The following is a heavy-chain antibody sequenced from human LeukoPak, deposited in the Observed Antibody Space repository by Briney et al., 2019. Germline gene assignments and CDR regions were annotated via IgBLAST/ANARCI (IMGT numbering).Heavy chain of an antibody. J-gene: IGHJ4*02. CDR3: ARHKKRYYFDY. V-gene: IGHV3-7*01. Sequence: PGGSLRLSCAASGFTFSSYWMSWVRQAPGKGLGWVANIKQDGSEKYYVDSVKGRFTISRDNAKNSLYLQMNSLRAEDTAVYYCARHKKRYYFDYWGQGTLVTVSS. CDR1: GFTFSSYW. CDR2: IKQDGSEK.